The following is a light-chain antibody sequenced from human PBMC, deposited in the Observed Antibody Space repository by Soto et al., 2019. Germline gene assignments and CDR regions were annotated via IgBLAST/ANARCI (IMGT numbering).Light chain of an antibody. CDR3: QHYNSYSEA. J-gene: IGKJ1*01. Sequence: IQLTQSPSSLSASVGDRVIITCRASQGISSYLAWYQRKPGKAPKLLIYAASTLQSGVPSRFSGSGSGTEFTLTISSLQPDDFATYYCQHYNSYSEAFGQGTKV. CDR2: AAS. CDR1: QGISSY. V-gene: IGKV1-9*01.